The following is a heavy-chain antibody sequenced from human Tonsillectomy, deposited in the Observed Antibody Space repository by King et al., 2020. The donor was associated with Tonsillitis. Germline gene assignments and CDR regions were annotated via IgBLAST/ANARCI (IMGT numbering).Heavy chain of an antibody. Sequence: VQLVESGGGVVQPGRSLRFSCADSRFTFSNYVMHWVRQAPGKGLEWVAIKWYDGTNKYYADSAKGQFTISRENSKNTVYLQMNRLRAEDTAVYYCARDSEWELLWNFDYWGQGTLVTVSS. CDR1: RFTFSNYV. CDR2: KWYDGTNK. CDR3: ARDSEWELLWNFDY. D-gene: IGHD1-26*01. J-gene: IGHJ4*02. V-gene: IGHV3-33*08.